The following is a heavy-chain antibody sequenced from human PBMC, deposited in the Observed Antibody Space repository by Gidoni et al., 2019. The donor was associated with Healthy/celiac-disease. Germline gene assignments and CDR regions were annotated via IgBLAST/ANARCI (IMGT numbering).Heavy chain of an antibody. Sequence: QVQLVESGGVVVQPGRSLRLSCSASGFTFSSYGMHWVRQAPGKGLEWVAVISEDGSNKYYADSVKGRFTISRDNSKNTLYLQMNSLRAEDTAVYYCAKDLGGSYGDLRYGMDVWGQGTTVTVSS. V-gene: IGHV3-30*18. CDR3: AKDLGGSYGDLRYGMDV. J-gene: IGHJ6*02. CDR2: ISEDGSNK. D-gene: IGHD4-17*01. CDR1: GFTFSSYG.